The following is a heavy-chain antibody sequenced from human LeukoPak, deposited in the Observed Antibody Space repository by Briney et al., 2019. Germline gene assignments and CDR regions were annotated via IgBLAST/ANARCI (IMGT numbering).Heavy chain of an antibody. Sequence: VASVKVSCKVSGYTFIDYYIHWVRQTPGKGLKWLGRVDPEHGDTKYAEMFQGRVTITADPSTDTAYMELSSLRPEDTAIYFCTRCRATLRAPFDYWGQGTLVTVSS. J-gene: IGHJ4*02. CDR2: VDPEHGDT. CDR1: GYTFIDYY. D-gene: IGHD2/OR15-2a*01. V-gene: IGHV1-69-2*01. CDR3: TRCRATLRAPFDY.